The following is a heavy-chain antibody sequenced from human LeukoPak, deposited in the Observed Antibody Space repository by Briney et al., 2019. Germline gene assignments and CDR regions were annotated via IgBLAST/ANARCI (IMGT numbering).Heavy chain of an antibody. Sequence: GRSLRLSCAASGFNFSSYGMHWVRQAPGKGLEWLAVISSDASNKYYADSVKGRFTISRDNSKNTLYLQMNSLRPEDTAVYHCAKSGIAAAGQRGYFDYWGQGTLVTVSS. CDR2: ISSDASNK. V-gene: IGHV3-30*18. CDR1: GFNFSSYG. D-gene: IGHD6-13*01. J-gene: IGHJ4*02. CDR3: AKSGIAAAGQRGYFDY.